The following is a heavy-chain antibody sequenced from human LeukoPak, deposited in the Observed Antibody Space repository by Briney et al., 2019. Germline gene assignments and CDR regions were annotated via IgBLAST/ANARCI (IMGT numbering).Heavy chain of an antibody. D-gene: IGHD2/OR15-2a*01. CDR3: ARGKNNDPTLDY. V-gene: IGHV3-53*01. CDR2: IYSGGNT. J-gene: IGHJ4*02. Sequence: GGSLRLSCAASGFIVSSNYMNWVRQAPGTGLEWVSVIYSGGNTYYADSVKGRFTISRDNSKNTLYLQMNSLRAEDTAVYYCARGKNNDPTLDYWGQGTLVTVSS. CDR1: GFIVSSNY.